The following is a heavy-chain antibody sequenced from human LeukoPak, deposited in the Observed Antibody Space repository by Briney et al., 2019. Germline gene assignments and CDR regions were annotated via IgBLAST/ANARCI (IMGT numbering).Heavy chain of an antibody. V-gene: IGHV3-48*04. J-gene: IGHJ4*02. CDR1: GFTFNSYT. CDR2: IRSNSRGI. D-gene: IGHD2-2*01. Sequence: GGSLRLSCAASGFTFNSYTMNWVRQAPGKGLESVSSIRSNSRGINYADSVKGRFTISRDNVQNSLYLQMNSLRAEDTAVYYCARWVCSPTSCYYFDYWGQGTLVVVSS. CDR3: ARWVCSPTSCYYFDY.